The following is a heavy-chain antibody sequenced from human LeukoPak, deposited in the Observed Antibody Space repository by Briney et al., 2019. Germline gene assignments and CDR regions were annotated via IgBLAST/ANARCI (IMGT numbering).Heavy chain of an antibody. J-gene: IGHJ4*02. CDR3: AKDFRYYDSGLFFDY. V-gene: IGHV3-23*01. Sequence: LAGGSLRLSCAASGFTFSSYAMSWVRQAPGKGLEWVSAISGSGGSTYYADSVKGRFTISRDNSKNTLYLQMNSLRAEDTAVYYCAKDFRYYDSGLFFDYWGQGTLVTVSS. CDR2: ISGSGGST. D-gene: IGHD3-22*01. CDR1: GFTFSSYA.